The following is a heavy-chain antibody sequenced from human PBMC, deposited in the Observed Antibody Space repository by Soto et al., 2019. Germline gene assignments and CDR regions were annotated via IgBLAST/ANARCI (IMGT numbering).Heavy chain of an antibody. CDR1: GFTFSSYA. D-gene: IGHD2-15*01. V-gene: IGHV3-23*01. CDR3: AKEMTSGSRLAFDY. J-gene: IGHJ4*02. CDR2: ITGDGDTT. Sequence: EVQLLESGGGLLQPGGSLRLSCAASGFTFSSYALNWVRQAPGKGLEWVSGITGDGDTTFYAGSVKGRFTISRDNSRNTVYLQMNSVRAEDTAVYYCAKEMTSGSRLAFDYWGQGTLVTVPS.